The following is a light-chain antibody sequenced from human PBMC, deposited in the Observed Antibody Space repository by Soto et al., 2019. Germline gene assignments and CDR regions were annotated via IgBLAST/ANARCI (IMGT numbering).Light chain of an antibody. CDR1: HSVSGN. CDR2: GSS. V-gene: IGKV3-15*01. Sequence: IIMSQSPASLSLSTGERATLSCSASHSVSGNLAWYQQKPGQAPRLLIFGSSTRATGIPARFSGSGSGTEFTLAISSLQSEDFAVYFCQQYNNWLPITFGQGTRLEIK. J-gene: IGKJ5*01. CDR3: QQYNNWLPIT.